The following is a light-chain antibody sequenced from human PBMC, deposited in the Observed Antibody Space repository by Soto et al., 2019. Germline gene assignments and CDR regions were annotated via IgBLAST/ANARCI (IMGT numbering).Light chain of an antibody. CDR2: VAS. CDR3: HQTYANPWT. Sequence: DIQMTQSPPSLSASVGDRVTITCQASQSIGVFLNWYQVRPGRAPKLLIHVASSLQTGAPSRFSGSGSGTDFTLTISSLQPEDFATYYCHQTYANPWTFGQGTKVEIK. V-gene: IGKV1-39*01. J-gene: IGKJ1*01. CDR1: QSIGVF.